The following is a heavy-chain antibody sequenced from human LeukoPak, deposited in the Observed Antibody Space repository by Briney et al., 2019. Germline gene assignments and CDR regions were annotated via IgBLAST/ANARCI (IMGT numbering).Heavy chain of an antibody. CDR2: ISYDGSNK. D-gene: IGHD3-9*01. CDR3: ARDRDILTGFYYYGMDV. Sequence: GGSLRLSCAASAFTFSSYGMHWVRQAPGKGLEWVALISYDGSNKYYTDSVKGRFTISRDNSKNTLYLQINSLRAEDTAVYFCARDRDILTGFYYYGMDVWGQGTTVTVSS. V-gene: IGHV3-30*03. CDR1: AFTFSSYG. J-gene: IGHJ6*02.